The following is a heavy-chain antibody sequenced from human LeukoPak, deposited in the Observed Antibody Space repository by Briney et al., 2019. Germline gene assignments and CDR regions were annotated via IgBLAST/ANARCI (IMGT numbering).Heavy chain of an antibody. Sequence: SETLSLTCTVSGGSISSYYWSWIRQPAGKGLEWIGRIYTSGSTNYNPSLKSRVTMSVDTSKNQFSLKLSSVTAADTAVYYCASYQSGYDPYYYYYGMDVWGQGTTVTVSS. J-gene: IGHJ6*02. D-gene: IGHD5-12*01. CDR1: GGSISSYY. CDR2: IYTSGST. V-gene: IGHV4-4*07. CDR3: ASYQSGYDPYYYYYGMDV.